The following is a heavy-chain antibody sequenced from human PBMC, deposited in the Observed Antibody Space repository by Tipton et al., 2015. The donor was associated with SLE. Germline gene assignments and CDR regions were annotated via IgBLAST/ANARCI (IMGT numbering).Heavy chain of an antibody. D-gene: IGHD6-19*01. J-gene: IGHJ4*02. CDR1: GDSISSGDYY. Sequence: TLSLTCTVSGDSISSGDYYWSWIRQPPGKGLEWIGYIYNSGSTYYNPSLKSRVSISVDTSKNQFSLKLSSVTAADTAVYYCARDGIAVSGRGYFDCWGQGILVTVSS. CDR3: ARDGIAVSGRGYFDC. CDR2: IYNSGST. V-gene: IGHV4-30-4*01.